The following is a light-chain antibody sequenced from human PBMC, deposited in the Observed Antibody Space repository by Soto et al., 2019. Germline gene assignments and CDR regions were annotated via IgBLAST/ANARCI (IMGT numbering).Light chain of an antibody. J-gene: IGKJ1*01. CDR2: KAS. CDR1: QSISGW. CDR3: QKYNNYGSWT. V-gene: IGKV1-5*03. Sequence: DIQITQSPSPLSSSVGDRVTITCRARQSISGWLAWYQQKPGKAPKLLIYKASTLESGVPSRFSGSGSGTEFTLTISSLQPDDFATYYCQKYNNYGSWTFGQGTKVDIK.